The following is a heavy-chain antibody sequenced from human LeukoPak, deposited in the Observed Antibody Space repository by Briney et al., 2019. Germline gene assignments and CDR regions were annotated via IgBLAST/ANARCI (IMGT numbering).Heavy chain of an antibody. CDR2: IYYSGST. CDR3: AREGPGSRPFDY. Sequence: PSETLSLTCTVSGGSISSYYWSWIRQPPGKGLERIGYIYYSGSTNYNPSLKSRVTISVDTSKNQFSLKLSSVTAADTAVYYCAREGPGSRPFDYWGQGTLVTVSS. V-gene: IGHV4-59*01. D-gene: IGHD6-13*01. J-gene: IGHJ4*02. CDR1: GGSISSYY.